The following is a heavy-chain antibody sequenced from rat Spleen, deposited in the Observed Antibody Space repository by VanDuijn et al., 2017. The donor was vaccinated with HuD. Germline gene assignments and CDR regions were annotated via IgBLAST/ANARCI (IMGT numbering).Heavy chain of an antibody. CDR2: ISYDGGTN. V-gene: IGHV5-7*01. J-gene: IGHJ1*01. CDR3: VRQRNPGGGTSYWYFDF. CDR1: GFPFSNYD. D-gene: IGHD4-2*01. Sequence: EVQLVEPGGGLVQPGRSMKLSCAASGFPFSNYDMAWVRQAPKAGLEWVATISYDGGTNNYRDSVTGRFTIFRDNKKSTLYREMENLRSGDTATYYCVRQRNPGGGTSYWYFDFWGPGTMVTVSS.